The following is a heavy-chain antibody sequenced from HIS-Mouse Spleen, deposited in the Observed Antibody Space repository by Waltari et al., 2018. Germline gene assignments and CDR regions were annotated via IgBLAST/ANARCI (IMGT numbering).Heavy chain of an antibody. D-gene: IGHD6-13*01. CDR2: IYYSGST. Sequence: QLQQQESGPGLVKPSETLSLTCPVPGGSISSSRSYWGWLRQPTGKGLEWIGSIYYSGSTYYNPSLKSRVTISVDTSKNQFSLKLSSVTAADTAVYYCAREIPYSSSWYDWYFDLWGRGTLVTVSS. V-gene: IGHV4-39*07. J-gene: IGHJ2*01. CDR1: GGSISSSRSY. CDR3: AREIPYSSSWYDWYFDL.